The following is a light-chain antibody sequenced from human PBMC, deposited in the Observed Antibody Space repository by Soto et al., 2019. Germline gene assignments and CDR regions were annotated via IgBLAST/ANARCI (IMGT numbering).Light chain of an antibody. J-gene: IGKJ5*01. CDR1: QSVSIK. V-gene: IGKV3-11*01. CDR2: DAS. CDR3: QQRSSWPPTIT. Sequence: EIVMTQSPATLSVSPGERATLSCRAIQSVSIKLAWYQQKPGQAPRLLIYDASSRATGTPARFSGSGSGTDFTLTISSLEPEDFAVYYCQQRSSWPPTITFGQGTRLEI.